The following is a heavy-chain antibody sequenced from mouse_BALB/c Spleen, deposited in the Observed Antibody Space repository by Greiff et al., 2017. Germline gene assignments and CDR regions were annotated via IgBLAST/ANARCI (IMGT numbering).Heavy chain of an antibody. V-gene: IGHV5-12-1*01. J-gene: IGHJ3*01. CDR1: GFAFSSYD. D-gene: IGHD2-10*01. CDR2: ISSGGGST. Sequence: EVMLVESGGGLVKPGGSLKLSCAASGFAFSSYDMSWVRQTPEKRLEWVAYISSGGGSTYYPDTVKGRFTISRDNAKNTLYLQMSSLKSEDTAMYYCARPSYYGNYVGFAYWGQGTLVTVSA. CDR3: ARPSYYGNYVGFAY.